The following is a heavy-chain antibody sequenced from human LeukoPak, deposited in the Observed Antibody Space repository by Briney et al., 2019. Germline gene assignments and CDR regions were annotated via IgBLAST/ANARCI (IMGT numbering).Heavy chain of an antibody. J-gene: IGHJ1*01. D-gene: IGHD6-6*01. Sequence: PSETLSLTCTVSGGSISTYYWNWTRQPPGKGLEWIGYIYHSGSTNYNPSLQSRVTISVDTSKNQFSLNLNSVTAADTAVYYCARGGAARLHFQNWGQGTLVTVSS. CDR1: GGSISTYY. CDR3: ARGGAARLHFQN. CDR2: IYHSGST. V-gene: IGHV4-59*01.